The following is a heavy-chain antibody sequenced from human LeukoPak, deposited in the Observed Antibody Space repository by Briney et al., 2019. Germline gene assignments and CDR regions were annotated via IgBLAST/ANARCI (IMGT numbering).Heavy chain of an antibody. V-gene: IGHV1-69*13. D-gene: IGHD1-14*01. CDR3: ARGAPESHYGMDV. CDR1: GGTFISYA. CDR2: IIPIFGTA. J-gene: IGHJ6*02. Sequence: SVKVSCKASGGTFISYAISWVRQAPGQGLEWMGGIIPIFGTANYAQKFQGRVTITADESTSTAYMELSSLRSEDTAVYYCARGAPESHYGMDVWGQGTTVTVSS.